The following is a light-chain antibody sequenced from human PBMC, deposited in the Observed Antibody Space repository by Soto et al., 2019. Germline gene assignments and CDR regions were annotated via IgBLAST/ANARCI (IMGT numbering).Light chain of an antibody. CDR1: QGIARS. V-gene: IGKV1-39*01. J-gene: IGKJ1*01. Sequence: IQLTQSPSSLSASVGDRVTITCQASQGIARSLNWYQQRPGEAPKLLVYGASNLHTAVPPRFSGSGSGTDYTLTISGLQPEDLGTYYCLQSYTTPRTFGQGTTVEIK. CDR2: GAS. CDR3: LQSYTTPRT.